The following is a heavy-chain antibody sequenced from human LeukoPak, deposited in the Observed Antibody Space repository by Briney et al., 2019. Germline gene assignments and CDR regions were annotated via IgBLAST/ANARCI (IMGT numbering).Heavy chain of an antibody. D-gene: IGHD3-16*01. CDR2: INPSGGST. Sequence: ASVKVSCKASGYTFTSYYMNWVRQAPGQGLEWMGIINPSGGSTSYAQKFQGRVTMTRDTSTSTVYMELSSLRSEDTAVYYCARDLGGYYYYTDVWGKGTTVTVSS. J-gene: IGHJ6*03. V-gene: IGHV1-46*01. CDR1: GYTFTSYY. CDR3: ARDLGGYYYYTDV.